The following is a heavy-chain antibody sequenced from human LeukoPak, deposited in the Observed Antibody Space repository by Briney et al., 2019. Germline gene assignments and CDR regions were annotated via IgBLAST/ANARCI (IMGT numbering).Heavy chain of an antibody. J-gene: IGHJ4*02. CDR1: GGSFSGYY. CDR2: INHRGST. Sequence: SETLSLTCAVYGGSFSGYYWSWIRQPPGNGLGWIGEINHRGSTNYNPSLKSRVTISVDTSKNQFSLKLSSVTAADTAVYYCARGGPSGYVDWGQGTLVTVSS. CDR3: ARGGPSGYVD. V-gene: IGHV4-34*01. D-gene: IGHD5-12*01.